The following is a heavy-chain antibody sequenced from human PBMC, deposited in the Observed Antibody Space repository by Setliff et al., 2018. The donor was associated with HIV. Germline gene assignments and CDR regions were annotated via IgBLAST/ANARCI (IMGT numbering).Heavy chain of an antibody. CDR3: ASGYSSGWYGGY. CDR2: ISNTGDNT. D-gene: IGHD6-19*01. Sequence: HPGGSLRLSCAASGFIFSNYAMGWVRQAPGKGLEWVSFISNTGDNTYYTDSVKGRFTISRDNSMETLYLQLNNLRAEDTAVYYCASGYSSGWYGGYWGQGTLVTVSS. V-gene: IGHV3-23*01. J-gene: IGHJ4*02. CDR1: GFIFSNYA.